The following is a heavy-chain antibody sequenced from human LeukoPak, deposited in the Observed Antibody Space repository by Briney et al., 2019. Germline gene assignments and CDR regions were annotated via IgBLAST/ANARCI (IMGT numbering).Heavy chain of an antibody. CDR1: GGSINIYY. V-gene: IGHV4-4*07. J-gene: IGHJ5*02. D-gene: IGHD4-17*01. CDR3: ARGPLTVTRGFDP. Sequence: PSETLSLTCTVSGGSINIYYWSWIRQPAGKGLEWIGRIYTSGSTNYNPSLKSRVTMSVDTSKNQFSLKLSSVTAADTAIYYCARGPLTVTRGFDPWGQGTLVTVSS. CDR2: IYTSGST.